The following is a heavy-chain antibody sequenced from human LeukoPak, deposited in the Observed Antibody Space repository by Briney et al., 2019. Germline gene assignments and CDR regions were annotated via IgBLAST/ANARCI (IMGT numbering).Heavy chain of an antibody. CDR3: ARAKLNLDC. CDR2: INEEGSEK. Sequence: GGSLRLSCTASGFTFSGYWMSWVRQAPGKGLEWVANINEEGSEKYYVDSVKGRFTISRDNAKSSLYLEMNSLRAEDTAVYYCARAKLNLDCWGQGTLVTVSS. V-gene: IGHV3-7*01. D-gene: IGHD1-14*01. CDR1: GFTFSGYW. J-gene: IGHJ4*02.